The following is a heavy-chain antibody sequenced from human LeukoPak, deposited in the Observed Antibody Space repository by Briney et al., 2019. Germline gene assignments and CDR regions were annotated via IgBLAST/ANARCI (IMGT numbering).Heavy chain of an antibody. V-gene: IGHV1-18*01. CDR1: GYTFTSYG. Sequence: GASVKVSCKASGYTFTSYGISWVRQAPGQGLEWMGWISAYNGNTNYAQKFQGRVTMTRNTSISTAYMELSSLRSEDTAVYYCARDLAVAGTGDYWGQGTLVTVSS. J-gene: IGHJ4*02. CDR2: ISAYNGNT. CDR3: ARDLAVAGTGDY. D-gene: IGHD6-19*01.